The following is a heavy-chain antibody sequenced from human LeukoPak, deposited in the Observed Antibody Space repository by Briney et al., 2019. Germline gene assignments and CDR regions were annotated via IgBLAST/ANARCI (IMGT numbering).Heavy chain of an antibody. V-gene: IGHV3-30*04. J-gene: IGHJ4*02. CDR1: GFTFSSYA. Sequence: GGSLRLSCAASGFTFSSYAMRWVRQAPGKGLEWVAVISCDGSNKYYADSVKGRFTISRDNAKNSLYLQMNSLRAEDTAVYYCARDNSGSGWGDYWGQGTLVTVSS. CDR3: ARDNSGSGWGDY. CDR2: ISCDGSNK. D-gene: IGHD6-19*01.